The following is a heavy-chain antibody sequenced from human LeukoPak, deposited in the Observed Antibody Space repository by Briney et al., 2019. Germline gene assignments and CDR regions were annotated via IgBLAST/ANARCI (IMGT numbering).Heavy chain of an antibody. J-gene: IGHJ4*02. D-gene: IGHD3-10*01. Sequence: PGGSLRLSCAASGFTFSSCGMHWVRQAPGKGLEWVAVITYDGGTTYFEDSVKGRFTISRDTSKSTLYLQMNSLGAEDTAVYYCVKEQGSGSYRTADYWGQGTLVTVSS. V-gene: IGHV3-30*18. CDR3: VKEQGSGSYRTADY. CDR2: ITYDGGTT. CDR1: GFTFSSCG.